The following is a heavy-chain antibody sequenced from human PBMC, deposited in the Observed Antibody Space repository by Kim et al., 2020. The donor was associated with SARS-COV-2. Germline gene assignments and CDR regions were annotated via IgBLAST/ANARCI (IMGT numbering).Heavy chain of an antibody. D-gene: IGHD5-18*01. CDR3: ARQGGYVDTAMSPLDY. J-gene: IGHJ4*02. CDR1: GYSFTSYW. V-gene: IGHV5-10-1*01. CDR2: IDPSDSYT. Sequence: GESLKISCKGSGYSFTSYWISWVRKMPGKGLEWMGRIDPSDSYTNYSPSFQGHVTISADKSISTAYLQWSSLKASDTAMYYCARQGGYVDTAMSPLDYWGQGTLVTVSS.